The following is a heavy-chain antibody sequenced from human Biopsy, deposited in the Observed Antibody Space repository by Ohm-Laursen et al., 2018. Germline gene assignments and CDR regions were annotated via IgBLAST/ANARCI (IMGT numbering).Heavy chain of an antibody. V-gene: IGHV4-4*07. CDR1: GGSLSRYS. Sequence: GTLSLICPVSGGSLSRYSWSWIRQPAGKGLEGIGQIYTSGITNYNPSLRSRVTMSVDTSKYKIPLRVITVTAADTAVFYCARDRDRRAWFDPWGQGTLVTVSS. J-gene: IGHJ5*02. CDR2: IYTSGIT. D-gene: IGHD1-14*01. CDR3: ARDRDRRAWFDP.